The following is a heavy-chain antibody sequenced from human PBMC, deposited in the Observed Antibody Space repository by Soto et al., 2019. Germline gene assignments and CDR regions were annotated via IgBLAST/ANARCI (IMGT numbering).Heavy chain of an antibody. J-gene: IGHJ5*02. CDR3: ASADYGDYPDNWFDP. V-gene: IGHV4-4*02. CDR1: GGSISSSNW. Sequence: SETLSLTCAVSGGSISSSNWWSWVRQPPGKRLEWIGEINHSGSTNYNPSLKSRVTISVDKSKNQFSLKLSSVTAADTAVYYCASADYGDYPDNWFDPWGQGTLVTVSS. D-gene: IGHD4-17*01. CDR2: INHSGST.